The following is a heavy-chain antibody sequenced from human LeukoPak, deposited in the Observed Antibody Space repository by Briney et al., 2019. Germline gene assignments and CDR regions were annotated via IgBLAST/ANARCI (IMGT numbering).Heavy chain of an antibody. CDR3: AKHLRATNTYIFFGLDV. CDR2: INWNGGGT. CDR1: GFTFKDYG. D-gene: IGHD1-26*01. Sequence: QPGGSLRLSCAATGFTFKDYGMHWVRQPPGKGLEWVPGINWNGGGTDYADSVKGRFTISRDNAKNSLYLQMTSLRPEDTALYYCAKHLRATNTYIFFGLDVWGQGTTVTVSS. J-gene: IGHJ6*02. V-gene: IGHV3-9*01.